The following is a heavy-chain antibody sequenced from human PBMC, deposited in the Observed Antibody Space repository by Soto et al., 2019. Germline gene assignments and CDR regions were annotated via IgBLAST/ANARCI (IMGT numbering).Heavy chain of an antibody. CDR2: MNPGRVDT. Sequence: ASVKVSCKASGDTFSVFYMHWVRQAPGQWLEWMGWMNPGRVDTGYAQKFQVRVTMTMDISIATAYIGLSSLRSDDTAIYYCARMATFGSLNWFDPWGQGTLVTVSS. CDR3: ARMATFGSLNWFDP. V-gene: IGHV1-2*02. CDR1: GDTFSVFY. J-gene: IGHJ5*02. D-gene: IGHD3-16*01.